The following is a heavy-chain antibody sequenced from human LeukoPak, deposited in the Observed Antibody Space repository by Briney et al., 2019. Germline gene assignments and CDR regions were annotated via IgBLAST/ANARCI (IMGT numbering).Heavy chain of an antibody. CDR1: GFTFSSYA. CDR2: ISYDGSNK. J-gene: IGHJ4*02. Sequence: PGRSLRLSCAASGFTFSSYAMHWVRQAPGKGLEWVAVISYDGSNKYYADSVKGRFTISRDNSKNTLYLQMGSLRAEDMAVYYCARPSLGWFGESGSFDYWGQGTLVTVSS. V-gene: IGHV3-30*14. CDR3: ARPSLGWFGESGSFDY. D-gene: IGHD3-10*01.